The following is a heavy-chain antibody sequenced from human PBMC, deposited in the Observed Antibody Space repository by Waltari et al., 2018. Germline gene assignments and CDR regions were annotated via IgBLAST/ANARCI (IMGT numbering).Heavy chain of an antibody. CDR1: GYTFSTFA. CDR3: ARGREGLWWELPDDY. J-gene: IGHJ4*02. D-gene: IGHD1-26*01. Sequence: QVQLVQSGAEVKKPGASVKVSCTASGYTFSTFALHWVRQAPGQRLEWMGWINAGNGKTKYSQKFQGRVTITRDTSATTAYMDLSSLRSEDTAIYYCARGREGLWWELPDDYWGQGTLVAVSS. CDR2: INAGNGKT. V-gene: IGHV1-3*01.